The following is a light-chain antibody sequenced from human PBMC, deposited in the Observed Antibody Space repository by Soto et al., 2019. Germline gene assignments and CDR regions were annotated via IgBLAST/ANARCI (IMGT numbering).Light chain of an antibody. CDR2: EGT. Sequence: QSALTQPASVFGSPGQSIIISCTGISRSVDSYDFVSWYQQHPGKAPKLIIYEGTQRPSGVSNRFSGSKSDNAASLTISGLQAEDEADYYCCSYGKVFGTGTKVTVL. CDR1: SRSVDSYDF. CDR3: CSYGKV. J-gene: IGLJ1*01. V-gene: IGLV2-23*01.